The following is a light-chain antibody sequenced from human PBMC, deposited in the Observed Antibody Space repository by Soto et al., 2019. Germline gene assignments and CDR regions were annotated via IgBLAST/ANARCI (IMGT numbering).Light chain of an antibody. CDR3: LQDYNYPFT. Sequence: IQLTQSPSTMSATAGDRVSITCRASQRVNTCLAWYQQKPGKAPTLLIYDASSLQTGVASRFSGSGSATDFTLTISSLQPEDSAAYYCLQDYNYPFTFGQGTKVDI. CDR1: QRVNTC. J-gene: IGKJ2*01. V-gene: IGKV1-6*01. CDR2: DAS.